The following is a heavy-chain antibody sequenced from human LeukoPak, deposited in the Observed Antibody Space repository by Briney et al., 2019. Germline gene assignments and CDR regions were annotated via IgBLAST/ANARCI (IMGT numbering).Heavy chain of an antibody. CDR2: ISYDGSNK. Sequence: GGSLRLSCAASGFTFSSYAMSWVRQAPGKGLEWVAVISYDGSNKYYADSVKGRFTISRDNSKNTLYLQMNSLRAEDTAVYYCARDLFLEWLESYGMDVWGQGTTVTVSS. V-gene: IGHV3-30*04. CDR1: GFTFSSYA. CDR3: ARDLFLEWLESYGMDV. J-gene: IGHJ6*02. D-gene: IGHD3-3*01.